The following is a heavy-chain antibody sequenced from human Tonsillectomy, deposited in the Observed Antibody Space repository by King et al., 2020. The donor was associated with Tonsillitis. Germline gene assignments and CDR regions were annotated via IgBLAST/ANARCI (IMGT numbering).Heavy chain of an antibody. CDR2: IRTKASSYAT. V-gene: IGHV3-73*02. CDR1: GFTFSGPV. J-gene: IGHJ4*02. CDR3: TNQDDF. Sequence: VQLQESGGGLVQPGGSLKLSCAASGFTFSGPVIHWVRQASGKGLEWVGRIRTKASSYATAYIASVKGRFTISRDDSKNTAYLQMSSLKTEDTAVYYCTNQDDFWGQGTLVTVPS.